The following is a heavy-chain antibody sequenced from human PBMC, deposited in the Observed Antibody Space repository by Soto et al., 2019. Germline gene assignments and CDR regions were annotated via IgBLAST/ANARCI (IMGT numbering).Heavy chain of an antibody. Sequence: SETLSLTCTVSGGSISSYYWSWIRQPPGKGLEWIGYIYYSGSTNYNPSLKSRVTISVDTSKNQFSLKLSSVTAADTAVYYCARSIHPYYYNYIDVWGKGTTVTVSS. CDR1: GGSISSYY. V-gene: IGHV4-59*01. J-gene: IGHJ6*03. CDR2: IYYSGST. CDR3: ARSIHPYYYNYIDV.